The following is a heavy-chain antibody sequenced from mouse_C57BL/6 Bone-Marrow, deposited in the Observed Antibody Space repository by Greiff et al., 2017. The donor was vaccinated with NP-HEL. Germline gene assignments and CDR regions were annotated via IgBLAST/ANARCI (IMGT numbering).Heavy chain of an antibody. Sequence: QVQLQQSGAELVRPGTSVKVSCKASGYAFTNYLIEWVKQRPGQGLEWIGVINPGSGGTNYNEKFKGKATLTADKSSSTAYMQLSSLTSEDSAVYFCARSRGGSSLFMAMDYWGQGTSVTVSS. CDR2: INPGSGGT. CDR1: GYAFTNYL. V-gene: IGHV1-54*01. CDR3: ARSRGGSSLFMAMDY. D-gene: IGHD1-1*01. J-gene: IGHJ4*01.